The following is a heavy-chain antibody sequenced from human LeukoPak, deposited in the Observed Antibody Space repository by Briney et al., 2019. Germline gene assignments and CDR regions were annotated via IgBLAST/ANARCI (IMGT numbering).Heavy chain of an antibody. J-gene: IGHJ4*02. CDR3: LRGDRRDY. CDR2: IYSDNT. CDR1: GFTVSSNS. V-gene: IGHV3-53*01. Sequence: GSLRLSCTVSGFTVSSNSMSWVRQAPGKGLEWVSFIYSDNTHYSDSVKGRFIISRDNAKDSLYLQMNSLRVEDTAVYYCLRGDRRDYWGQGTLVTVSS.